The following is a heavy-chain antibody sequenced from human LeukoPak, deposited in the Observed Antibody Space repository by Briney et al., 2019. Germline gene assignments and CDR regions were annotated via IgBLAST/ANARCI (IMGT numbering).Heavy chain of an antibody. J-gene: IGHJ4*02. CDR3: ARDRLDCSSTSCYRVFDC. CDR1: GGSISSGSYY. Sequence: PSETLSLTCTVSGGSISSGSYYWSWIRQPAGKGLEWIGRIYTSGSTNYNPSLKSRVTISVDTSKNQFSLKLSSVTAADTAVYYCARDRLDCSSTSCYRVFDCWGQGTLVTVSS. CDR2: IYTSGST. D-gene: IGHD2-2*01. V-gene: IGHV4-61*02.